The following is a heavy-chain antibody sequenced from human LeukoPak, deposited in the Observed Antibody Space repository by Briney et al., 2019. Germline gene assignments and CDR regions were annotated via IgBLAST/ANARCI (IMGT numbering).Heavy chain of an antibody. Sequence: ASVKVSCKVSGYSLTDLSMHWVRQAPGKGLEWIGGFDPEDGEPIYAQKFQGRLSMTEDTSKDTGYMELRTLRSEDTALYYCAKSHGDYRLLDYWGQGTLVTVSS. CDR1: GYSLTDLS. D-gene: IGHD4-17*01. V-gene: IGHV1-24*01. CDR2: FDPEDGEP. J-gene: IGHJ4*02. CDR3: AKSHGDYRLLDY.